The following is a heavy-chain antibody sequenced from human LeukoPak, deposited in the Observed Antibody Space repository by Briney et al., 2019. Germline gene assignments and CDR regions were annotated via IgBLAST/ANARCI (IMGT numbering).Heavy chain of an antibody. J-gene: IGHJ4*02. CDR1: GFTFSTYW. Sequence: PGGSLRLPCAASGFTFSTYWMSWVRQAPGKGLEWVANIKQDGSESYYVHSVKGRFTISRDNAKNSLYLQMNSLRAEDAAVYYCARDGLRTYGGNDYWGQGTLVTVST. CDR2: IKQDGSES. D-gene: IGHD4-23*01. V-gene: IGHV3-7*05. CDR3: ARDGLRTYGGNDY.